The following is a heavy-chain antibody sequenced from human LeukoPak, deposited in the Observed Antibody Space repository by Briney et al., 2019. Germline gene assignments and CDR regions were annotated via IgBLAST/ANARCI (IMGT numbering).Heavy chain of an antibody. J-gene: IGHJ5*02. CDR2: FYYSGST. CDR3: ARGSQDILDPNCFDP. V-gene: IGHV4-39*07. D-gene: IGHD5-12*01. Sequence: SETLSLTCSVSGGSISSNSYYWGWIRQPPGKGLEWIGNFYYSGSTYYNSSLKSRVTISVDMSKRQFSLKLSSVTAADTAFYFCARGSQDILDPNCFDPWGQGTLVTVSS. CDR1: GGSISSNSYY.